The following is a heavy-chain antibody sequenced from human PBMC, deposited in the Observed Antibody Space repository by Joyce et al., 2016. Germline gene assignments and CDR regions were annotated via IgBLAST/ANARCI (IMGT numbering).Heavy chain of an antibody. V-gene: IGHV4-61*02. Sequence: QVQLQESGPGLVKPSQTLSLTCSVSGGPISSGTYYWSWIRQPAGKGLEWIGRIYSSGTTGYNPSLKSRVTISADASRNQVALSLSSVTAADTAVYFCARLFDDYGDYGGAYFDYWGQGILVTVSS. CDR2: IYSSGTT. J-gene: IGHJ4*02. CDR3: ARLFDDYGDYGGAYFDY. CDR1: GGPISSGTYY. D-gene: IGHD4-17*01.